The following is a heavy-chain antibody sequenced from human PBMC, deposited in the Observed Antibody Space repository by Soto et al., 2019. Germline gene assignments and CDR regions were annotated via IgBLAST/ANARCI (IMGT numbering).Heavy chain of an antibody. Sequence: GGSLRLSCAASGFTVSSNYMSWVRQAPGKGLEWVSVIYSGGSTYYADSVKGRFTISRDNSKNTLYLQMNSLRAEDTAVYYCAATVTTGFYFDYWGQGTLVTVSS. CDR2: IYSGGST. CDR1: GFTVSSNY. D-gene: IGHD4-17*01. J-gene: IGHJ4*02. CDR3: AATVTTGFYFDY. V-gene: IGHV3-66*01.